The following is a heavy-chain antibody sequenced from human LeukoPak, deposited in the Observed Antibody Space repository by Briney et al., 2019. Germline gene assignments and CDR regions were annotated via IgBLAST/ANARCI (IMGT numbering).Heavy chain of an antibody. CDR1: GGSISSYY. CDR2: IYYSGST. CDR3: ASAEGGGPYDAFDI. Sequence: SETLSLTCTVSGGSISSYYWSWIRQPPGKGREWIGYIYYSGSTNYNPSLKSRVTISVATSKNQFSLKLSSVTAADTAVYYCASAEGGGPYDAFDIWGQGTMVTVPS. V-gene: IGHV4-59*01. J-gene: IGHJ3*02. D-gene: IGHD3-16*01.